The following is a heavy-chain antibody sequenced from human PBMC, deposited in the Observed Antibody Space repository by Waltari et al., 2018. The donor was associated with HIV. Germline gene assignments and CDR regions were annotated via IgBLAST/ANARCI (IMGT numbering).Heavy chain of an antibody. Sequence: QVQLVQSGAEVKKPGSSVRVSCKVSGGTFSSYAINWVRQAPRQGLEWMGGIIPAFGTANYAERFQGRVTITADEYTSTAYMDLSSLRSEDTAVYFCARDHRGNKLLYGMDVSGQGTTVTV. CDR1: GGTFSSYA. CDR3: ARDHRGNKLLYGMDV. CDR2: IIPAFGTA. J-gene: IGHJ6*02. V-gene: IGHV1-69*01.